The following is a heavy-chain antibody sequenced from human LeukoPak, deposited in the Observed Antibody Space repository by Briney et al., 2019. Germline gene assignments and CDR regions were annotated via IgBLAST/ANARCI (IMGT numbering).Heavy chain of an antibody. CDR1: GFTFSSYA. J-gene: IGHJ4*02. CDR2: ISGSGGST. D-gene: IGHD6-19*01. V-gene: IGHV3-23*01. Sequence: PGGSLRLSCAASGFTFSSYAMSWVRQAPGKGLEWVSAISGSGGSTYYADSVKGRFTISRDNSKNTLYLQMNSLRAEDTAVYYCAARSSYSSGWNFDYWGQGTLVTVSS. CDR3: AARSSYSSGWNFDY.